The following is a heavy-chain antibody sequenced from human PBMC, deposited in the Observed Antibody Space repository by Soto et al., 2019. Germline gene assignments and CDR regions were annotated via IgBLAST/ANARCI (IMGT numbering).Heavy chain of an antibody. V-gene: IGHV1-69*02. D-gene: IGHD3-10*01. CDR1: GDTFNFYS. J-gene: IGHJ4*02. Sequence: QVQLVQSGAEVKRPGSSVKVSCKASGDTFNFYSINWVRQAPGVGLEWVGRVNPILSMSNYAQRIQGRFTMTADKSTSTAHTERRSLRSEDTAIYYCASSYRSGYRDFDYWGQGALVIVSS. CDR2: VNPILSMS. CDR3: ASSYRSGYRDFDY.